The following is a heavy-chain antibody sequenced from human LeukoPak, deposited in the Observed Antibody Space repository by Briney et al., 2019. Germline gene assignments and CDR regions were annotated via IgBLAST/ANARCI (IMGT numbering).Heavy chain of an antibody. Sequence: NSSETLSLTCAVYGGSFSGYYWSWIRQPPGKGLEWIGEINHSGSTNYNPSLKSQVTISVDTSKNQFSLKLSSVTAADTAVYYCARRRGTGSSSSFDYWGQGTLVTVSS. CDR3: ARRRGTGSSSSFDY. V-gene: IGHV4-34*01. D-gene: IGHD6-6*01. CDR2: INHSGST. J-gene: IGHJ4*02. CDR1: GGSFSGYY.